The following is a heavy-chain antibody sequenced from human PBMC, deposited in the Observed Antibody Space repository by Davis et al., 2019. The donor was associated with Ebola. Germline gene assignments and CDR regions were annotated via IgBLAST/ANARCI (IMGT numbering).Heavy chain of an antibody. CDR2: IYSGGST. CDR1: GFTFSSYS. CDR3: ARDAYGCSSTSCYYYYGIDV. D-gene: IGHD2-2*01. Sequence: GGSLRLSCAASGFTFSSYSMNWVRQAPGKGLEWVSVIYSGGSTYYADSVKGRFTISRDNAKNTLYLQMNSLRAEDTAVYYCARDAYGCSSTSCYYYYGIDVWGQGTTVTVSS. V-gene: IGHV3-66*01. J-gene: IGHJ6*02.